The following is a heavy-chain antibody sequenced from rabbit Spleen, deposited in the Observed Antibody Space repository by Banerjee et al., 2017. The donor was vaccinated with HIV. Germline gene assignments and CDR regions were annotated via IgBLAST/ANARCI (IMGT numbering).Heavy chain of an antibody. J-gene: IGHJ4*01. V-gene: IGHV1S45*01. Sequence: QEQLVESGGGLVQPEGSLTLTCKASGFSFSDRDVMCWVRQAPGKGLEWIACINAATGKPVYATWAKGRFTMSRTSSTTVTLQMTSLTAADTATYFCARDLIAVIGWNFGLWGPGTLVTVS. CDR1: GFSFSDRDV. D-gene: IGHD1-1*01. CDR2: INAATGKP. CDR3: ARDLIAVIGWNFGL.